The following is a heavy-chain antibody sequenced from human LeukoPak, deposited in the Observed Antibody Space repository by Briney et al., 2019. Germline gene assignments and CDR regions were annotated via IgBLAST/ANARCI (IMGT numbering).Heavy chain of an antibody. J-gene: IGHJ5*02. CDR1: NGSIRGYY. CDR2: IYYSGAA. D-gene: IGHD3-10*01. V-gene: IGHV4-59*01. CDR3: ARVGSYSDWFDP. Sequence: PSETLSLTCTISNGSIRGYYWSWIRQPPGKGLEWIGYIYYSGAARYNPSLKSRVTISGDTSKNQFSLNLSSVTVADTAVYYCARVGSYSDWFDPWGQGTLVTVSS.